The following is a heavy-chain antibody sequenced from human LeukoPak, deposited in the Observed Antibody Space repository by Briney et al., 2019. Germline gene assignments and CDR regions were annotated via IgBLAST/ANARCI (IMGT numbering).Heavy chain of an antibody. V-gene: IGHV3-74*01. CDR3: ARDEVLRYFDWTRYYYYYYMDV. CDR2: VNSDGTTT. J-gene: IGHJ6*03. Sequence: GGSLRLSCAASGFTFSTYWMHWVRHVPGKRLVWVSRVNSDGTTTTYADSVQGRFTISRDNAKNTLYLQMNSLRAEDTAVYYCARDEVLRYFDWTRYYYYYYMDVWGKGTTVTISS. CDR1: GFTFSTYW. D-gene: IGHD3-9*01.